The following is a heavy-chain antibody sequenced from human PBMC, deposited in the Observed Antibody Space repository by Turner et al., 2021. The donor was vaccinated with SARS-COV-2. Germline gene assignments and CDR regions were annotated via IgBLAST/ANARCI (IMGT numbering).Heavy chain of an antibody. CDR3: ARRSEGYYGSGSHWFDP. J-gene: IGHJ5*02. CDR2: IYYSGST. V-gene: IGHV4-39*01. D-gene: IGHD3-10*01. Sequence: LQLQESGPGLVKPSETLSLPCTVSGGSISSSPYYWGWIRQPPGKGQEWIGSIYYSGSTYYNPSLKSRVTISVDTSKNQFSLKLSSVTAADTAVYYCARRSEGYYGSGSHWFDPWGQGTLVTVSS. CDR1: GGSISSSPYY.